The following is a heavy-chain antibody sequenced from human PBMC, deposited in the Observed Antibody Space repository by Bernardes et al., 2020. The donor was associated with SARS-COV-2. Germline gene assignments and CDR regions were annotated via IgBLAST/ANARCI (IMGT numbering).Heavy chain of an antibody. CDR2: IYYSGST. Sequence: LYLTFTFSGGSISSYYWSWIRQPPGKGLEWIGYIYYSGSTNYNPSLKSRVTISVDTSKNQFSLKLSSVTAADTAVYYCARARDGMDVWGQGTTVTVSS. J-gene: IGHJ6*02. V-gene: IGHV4-59*01. CDR1: GGSISSYY. CDR3: ARARDGMDV.